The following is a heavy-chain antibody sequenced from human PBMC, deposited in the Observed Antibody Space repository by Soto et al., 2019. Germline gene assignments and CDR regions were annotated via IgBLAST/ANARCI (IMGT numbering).Heavy chain of an antibody. Sequence: SETPSLTCTVSGASITTYYWSWFRQPPGQGLESLGYIYHTGVTNSNPSLRGRLSISIDTAKNQFSLKLSSVTSADTAIYYCARTARVPDFWGPGILVTVSS. CDR2: IYHTGVT. J-gene: IGHJ4*02. CDR1: GASITTYY. D-gene: IGHD2-2*01. CDR3: ARTARVPDF. V-gene: IGHV4-59*01.